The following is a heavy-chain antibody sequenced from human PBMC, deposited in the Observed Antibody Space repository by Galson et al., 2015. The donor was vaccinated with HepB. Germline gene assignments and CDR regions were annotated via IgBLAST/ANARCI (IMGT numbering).Heavy chain of an antibody. D-gene: IGHD6-19*01. Sequence: ETLSLTCAVYGGSFSGYYWSWIRQPPGKGLEWIGEINHSGSTNYNPSLKSRVTISVDTSKNQFSLKLSSVTAADTAVYYCARLKGQWLVYYYGMDVWGQGTTVTVSS. CDR1: GGSFSGYY. V-gene: IGHV4-34*01. CDR3: ARLKGQWLVYYYGMDV. CDR2: INHSGST. J-gene: IGHJ6*02.